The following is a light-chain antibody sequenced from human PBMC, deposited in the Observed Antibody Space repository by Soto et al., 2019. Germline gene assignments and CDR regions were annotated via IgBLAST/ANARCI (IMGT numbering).Light chain of an antibody. Sequence: DIQMTQSPSSLSASVGDRVTITCRASQSISAYLNRYQQKSGKAPTLLIYAASSLQSGVPSRFSGSGSGTDFTLTISSLQPEDIASYYCQQSYISPGTFGQGTKVEIK. J-gene: IGKJ1*01. CDR3: QQSYISPGT. V-gene: IGKV1-39*01. CDR1: QSISAY. CDR2: AAS.